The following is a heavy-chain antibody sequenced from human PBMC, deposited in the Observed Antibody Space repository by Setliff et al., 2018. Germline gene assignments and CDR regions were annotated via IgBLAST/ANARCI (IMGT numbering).Heavy chain of an antibody. CDR2: IYYSGTT. J-gene: IGHJ6*03. V-gene: IGHV4-39*01. CDR3: ARGRLSFGSYGSGNQWKYYYYMDV. D-gene: IGHD3-10*01. Sequence: SETLSLTCSVSGGSIISSTYNWGWIRQPPGKGLEWIGSIYYSGTTYYNPSLESRITMSVDTSNNRFSLKLTSVTAADTAVYYCARGRLSFGSYGSGNQWKYYYYMDVWGKGTTVTVSS. CDR1: GGSIISSTYN.